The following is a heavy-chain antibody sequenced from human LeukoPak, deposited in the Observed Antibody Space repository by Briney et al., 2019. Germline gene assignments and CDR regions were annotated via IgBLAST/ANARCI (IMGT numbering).Heavy chain of an antibody. V-gene: IGHV3-7*01. D-gene: IGHD2-15*01. CDR3: ARSDCSGASCYSDY. CDR1: GIIFRSYW. Sequence: GGSLRLSCAASGIIFRSYWMSWVRQAPGKGLEWLANINEDGSGKYYVDSVKDRFTMSRDNAKNSLYLQMISLRAEDTAVYYCARSDCSGASCYSDYWGQGTLVTVSS. CDR2: INEDGSGK. J-gene: IGHJ4*02.